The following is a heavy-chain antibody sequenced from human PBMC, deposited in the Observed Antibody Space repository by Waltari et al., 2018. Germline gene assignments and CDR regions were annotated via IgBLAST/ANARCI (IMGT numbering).Heavy chain of an antibody. CDR2: IRYDGSNK. CDR1: GFTFSSYG. V-gene: IGHV3-30*02. CDR3: AKDGYSQGYYYYYYMDV. Sequence: QVQLVESGGGVVQPGGSLRPSCAASGFTFSSYGMPWVRQAPGKGLEWVAFIRYDGSNKYYADSVKGRFTISRDNSKNTLYLQMNSLRAEDTAVYYCAKDGYSQGYYYYYYMDVWGKGTTVTIS. D-gene: IGHD4-4*01. J-gene: IGHJ6*03.